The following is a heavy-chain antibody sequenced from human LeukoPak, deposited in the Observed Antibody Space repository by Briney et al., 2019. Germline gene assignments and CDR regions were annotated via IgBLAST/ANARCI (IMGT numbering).Heavy chain of an antibody. V-gene: IGHV4-34*04. CDR3: AREFGAAADYYYYYYMDV. J-gene: IGHJ6*03. Sequence: SETLSLTCAVYIESFSGYHWNWIRQTPGKGLEWIGEISDSGTTNINPSLRRRASLSVDTSKNQFSLKLSSVTAADTAVYYCAREFGAAADYYYYYYMDVWGKGTTVTVSS. CDR2: ISDSGTT. D-gene: IGHD6-13*01. CDR1: IESFSGYH.